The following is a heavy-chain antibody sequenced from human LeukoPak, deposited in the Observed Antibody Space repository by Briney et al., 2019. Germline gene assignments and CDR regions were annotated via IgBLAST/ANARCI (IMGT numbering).Heavy chain of an antibody. V-gene: IGHV1-2*02. CDR1: GYTFTGYY. Sequence: ASVKVSCKTSGYTFTGYYIHWVRQAPGQGLEWMGWINPNSGDTNYAQKFEGRVSMTGDTSISTAYMELSRLRSDDTAVYYCARTLVVINDAFDIWGQGTMVTVSS. D-gene: IGHD3-22*01. J-gene: IGHJ3*02. CDR2: INPNSGDT. CDR3: ARTLVVINDAFDI.